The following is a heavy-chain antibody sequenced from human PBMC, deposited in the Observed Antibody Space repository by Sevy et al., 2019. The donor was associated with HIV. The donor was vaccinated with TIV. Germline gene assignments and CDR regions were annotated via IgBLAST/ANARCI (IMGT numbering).Heavy chain of an antibody. D-gene: IGHD6-13*01. CDR1: GDSVSSNSAA. J-gene: IGHJ4*02. Sequence: QSQTLSLTCAISGDSVSSNSAAWNWIRQSPSRGLEWLGRTYYMSKWYNDYAVSVKSRITINPDTSKNQFSLQLNSVTPYDTAVDYCARDPGSGSWSGFDYWGQGTLVTVSS. CDR2: TYYMSKWYN. CDR3: ARDPGSGSWSGFDY. V-gene: IGHV6-1*01.